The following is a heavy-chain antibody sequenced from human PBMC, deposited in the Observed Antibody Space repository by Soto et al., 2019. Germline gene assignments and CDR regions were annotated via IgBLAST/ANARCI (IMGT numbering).Heavy chain of an antibody. CDR1: GFTFSSYA. D-gene: IGHD2-15*01. CDR3: ARGVVEMAVSAFDI. J-gene: IGHJ3*02. CDR2: ISYDGSNK. Sequence: PGGSLRLSCAASGFTFSSYAMHWVRQAPGKGLEWVAVISYDGSNKYYADSVKGRFTISRDNSKNTLYLQMNSLRAEDTAVYYCARGVVEMAVSAFDIWGQGTMVTVS. V-gene: IGHV3-30-3*01.